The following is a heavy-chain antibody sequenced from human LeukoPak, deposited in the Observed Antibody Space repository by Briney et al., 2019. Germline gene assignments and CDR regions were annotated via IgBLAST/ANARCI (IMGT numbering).Heavy chain of an antibody. Sequence: SETLSLTCTVSGGSISSYYWSWIRQPPGKGLEWIGYIYYSGGTNYNPSLKSRVTISVDTSKNQFSLKLSSVTAADTAVYYCATTGYSSGCGWFDPWGQGTLVTVSS. V-gene: IGHV4-59*08. CDR2: IYYSGGT. CDR1: GGSISSYY. D-gene: IGHD6-19*01. CDR3: ATTGYSSGCGWFDP. J-gene: IGHJ5*02.